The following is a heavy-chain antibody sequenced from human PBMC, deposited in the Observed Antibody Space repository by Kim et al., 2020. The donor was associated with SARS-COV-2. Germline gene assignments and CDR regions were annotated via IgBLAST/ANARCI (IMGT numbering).Heavy chain of an antibody. J-gene: IGHJ4*02. Sequence: GGSLRLSCAASGFTFSSSAMSWVRQAPGMGLEWVSIISNSGASTNYADSVKGRFTISRDNSKNTLYLQMNSLRAEDTAVYYCARGSPAEYWGQGTLVTVSS. CDR1: GFTFSSSA. CDR3: ARGSPAEY. CDR2: ISNSGAST. D-gene: IGHD3-16*01. V-gene: IGHV3-23*01.